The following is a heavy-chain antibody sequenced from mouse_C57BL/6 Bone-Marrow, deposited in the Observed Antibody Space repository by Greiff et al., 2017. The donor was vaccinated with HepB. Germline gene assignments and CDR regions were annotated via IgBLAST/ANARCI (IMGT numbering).Heavy chain of an antibody. CDR2: IYPGSGNT. CDR1: GYTFTDYY. Sequence: VQLQESGAELVRPGASVKLSCKASGYTFTDYYINWVKQRPGQGLEWIARIYPGSGNTYYNEKFKGKATLTAEKSSSTAYMQLSRLTSEDSAVYCCAREGSFAYWGQGTLVTVSA. J-gene: IGHJ3*01. V-gene: IGHV1-76*01. CDR3: AREGSFAY.